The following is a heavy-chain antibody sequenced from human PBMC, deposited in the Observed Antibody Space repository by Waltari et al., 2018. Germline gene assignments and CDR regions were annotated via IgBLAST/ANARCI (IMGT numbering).Heavy chain of an antibody. V-gene: IGHV3-23*01. CDR2: IVGSSAGRRT. Sequence: EVQLLESGGGLIQPGGSLRLSCAASGFSFSNVPMRWVRQAPGKGVEWVSSIVGSSAGRRTYLADSVSGRFTISSDKARNTLYLQMGSRRADDTAVYYCVKGDMYIDCWGQGTLVTVSS. J-gene: IGHJ4*02. CDR1: GFSFSNVP. CDR3: VKGDMYIDC. D-gene: IGHD2-15*01.